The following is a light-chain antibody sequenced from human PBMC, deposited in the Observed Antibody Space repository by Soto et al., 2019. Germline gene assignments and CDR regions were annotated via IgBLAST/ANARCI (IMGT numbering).Light chain of an antibody. CDR2: GAS. Sequence: EIVLTQSPGTLSLSPGERATLSCRASQSVSSGYLAWYQQKPGQAPRLLIYGASSRATGIPDRFSGSGSGTDFTLTISGLETEDFAVYYCQQYVTSPLTFGGGNKVEIK. V-gene: IGKV3-20*01. J-gene: IGKJ4*01. CDR1: QSVSSGY. CDR3: QQYVTSPLT.